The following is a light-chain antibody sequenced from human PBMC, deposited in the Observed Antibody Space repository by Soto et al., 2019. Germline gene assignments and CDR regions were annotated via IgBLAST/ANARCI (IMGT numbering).Light chain of an antibody. V-gene: IGKV3-20*01. J-gene: IGKJ2*01. CDR3: QLYGRT. CDR2: SAS. CDR1: QSVSSTY. Sequence: EIVLTQSPGTLSLSPGERATLSCRASQSVSSTYLAWYQQKPGQAPRLLIYSASSRATGIPDRFSGSGSGTDFTLTISRLEPEDFAVYYCQLYGRTFGQGTKLEIK.